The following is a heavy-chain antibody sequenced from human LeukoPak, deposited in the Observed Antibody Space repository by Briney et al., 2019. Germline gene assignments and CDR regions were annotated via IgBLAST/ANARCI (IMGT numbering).Heavy chain of an antibody. V-gene: IGHV3-30*04. J-gene: IGHJ5*02. D-gene: IGHD3-10*01. CDR1: GFTFSNYA. CDR2: ISYDGSKK. Sequence: GGSLRLSCAASGFTFSNYAMHWVRQAPGKGLEWVAVISYDGSKKDYADSVKGRFTISRDNSKNTLYLQMNSLRSEDTAVYYCARSRITMVRGVISWFDPWGQGTLVTVSS. CDR3: ARSRITMVRGVISWFDP.